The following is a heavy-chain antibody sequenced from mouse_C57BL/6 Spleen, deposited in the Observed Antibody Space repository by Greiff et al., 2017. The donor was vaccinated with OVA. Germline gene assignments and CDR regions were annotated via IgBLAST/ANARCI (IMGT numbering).Heavy chain of an antibody. CDR2: IDPSDSET. V-gene: IGHV1-52*01. CDR3: AIIAQYYYAMEY. D-gene: IGHD2-12*01. Sequence: QVQLQQPGAELVRPGSSVKLSCKASGYTFTSYWMHWVKQRPIQGLEWIGNIDPSDSETHYNQKFKDKATLTVDKSSSTAYMQLSSLTSEDSAVYYCAIIAQYYYAMEYWGQGTPVTVST. J-gene: IGHJ4*01. CDR1: GYTFTSYW.